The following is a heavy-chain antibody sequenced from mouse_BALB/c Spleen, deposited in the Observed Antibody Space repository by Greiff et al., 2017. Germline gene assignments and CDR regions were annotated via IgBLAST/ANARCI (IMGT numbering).Heavy chain of an antibody. Sequence: EVQLQESGPGLVKPSQSLSLTCTVTGYSITSDYALNWIRQFPGNKLEWMGYISYSGSTSYNPSLKSRISITRDTSKNQLFLQLNSVTTEDTATYYCARSGGYLYYYAMDYWGQGTSVTVSS. CDR3: ARSGGYLYYYAMDY. CDR1: GYSITSDYA. D-gene: IGHD6-2*01. J-gene: IGHJ4*01. V-gene: IGHV3-2*02. CDR2: ISYSGST.